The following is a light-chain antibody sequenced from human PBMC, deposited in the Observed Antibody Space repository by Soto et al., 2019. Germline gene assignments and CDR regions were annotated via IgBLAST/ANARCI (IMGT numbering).Light chain of an antibody. CDR2: GVS. Sequence: EIVLTQSPGTLSLSPGERATLSCTASQNVNSNFFAWYQHQAGQAPRLLMYGVSSRATGIPGRVSGSGTGTEITLPISRMEHEDFAVYYCQQYGSSPLTFGGGTKVEIK. CDR1: QNVNSNF. J-gene: IGKJ4*01. V-gene: IGKV3-20*01. CDR3: QQYGSSPLT.